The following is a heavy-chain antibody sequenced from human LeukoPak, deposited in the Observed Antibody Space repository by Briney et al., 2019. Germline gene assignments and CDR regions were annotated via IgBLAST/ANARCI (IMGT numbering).Heavy chain of an antibody. D-gene: IGHD3-16*02. CDR1: GFNFNSYS. Sequence: GGSLRLSCAASGFNFNSYSLTWVRQAPGKGLEWVSAISGSGGSTYYADSVKGRFTISRDNSKNTLYLQMNSLRAEDTAVYYCAKDRAGQRHYVWGSYRRYYFDYWGQGTLVTVSS. J-gene: IGHJ4*02. V-gene: IGHV3-23*01. CDR2: ISGSGGST. CDR3: AKDRAGQRHYVWGSYRRYYFDY.